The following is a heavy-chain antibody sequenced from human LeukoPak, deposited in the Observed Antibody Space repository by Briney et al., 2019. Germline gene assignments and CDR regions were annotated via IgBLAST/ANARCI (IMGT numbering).Heavy chain of an antibody. D-gene: IGHD4-17*01. J-gene: IGHJ4*02. Sequence: PSETLSLTCTVSGGSNSSSSYYWGWIRQPPGKGLEWIGSIYYSGSTYYNPSLKSRVTISVDTSKNQFSLKLSSVTAADTAVYYCARASHGYGDYSHFDYWGQGTLVTVSS. CDR1: GGSNSSSSYY. CDR3: ARASHGYGDYSHFDY. CDR2: IYYSGST. V-gene: IGHV4-39*07.